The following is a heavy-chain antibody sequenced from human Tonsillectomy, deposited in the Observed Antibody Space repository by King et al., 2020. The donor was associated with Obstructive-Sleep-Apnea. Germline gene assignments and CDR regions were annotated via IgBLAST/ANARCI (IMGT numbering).Heavy chain of an antibody. V-gene: IGHV3-9*02. CDR2: IHWDTGDV. CDR3: VKDMRPGGADV. D-gene: IGHD1-14*01. CDR1: GFFTAEHS. Sequence: QLVQSGGGLVQPGRSLRLSCTISGFFTAEHSIHWVRQAPGEGLEWVSGIHWDTGDVGYADSVKGRFTISKANAKNSLYLQMNSLRSGGTAFYYCVKDMRPGGADVWGQGTTVTAPS. J-gene: IGHJ6*02.